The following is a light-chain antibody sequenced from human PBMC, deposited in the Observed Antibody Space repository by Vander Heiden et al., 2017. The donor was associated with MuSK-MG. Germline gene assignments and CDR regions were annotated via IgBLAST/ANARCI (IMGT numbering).Light chain of an antibody. CDR3: SSYTSSSAVL. J-gene: IGLJ2*01. V-gene: IGLV2-14*01. CDR2: DVS. CDR1: TTYIGGYNY. Sequence: QSALTQPASVSGSPGQSITIPCTGTTTYIGGYNYGSWYQQPPGEAPQLMIYDVSYRPSGISSRFSGSKSGNTASLTISGLRAEDEADYYCSSYTSSSAVLFGGGTKLTVL.